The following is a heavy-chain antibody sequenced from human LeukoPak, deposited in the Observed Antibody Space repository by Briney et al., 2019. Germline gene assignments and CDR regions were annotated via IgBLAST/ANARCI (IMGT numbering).Heavy chain of an antibody. Sequence: PGGSLRLSCAASGFTVFNNYMTWVRQAPGKGLEWVAFIRYDGSNKYYADSVKGRFTISRDNSKNTLYLQMNSLRAEDTAVYYCAKDGTLQNRRGYSGYDLPNAFDIWGQGTMVTVSS. CDR1: GFTVFNNY. D-gene: IGHD5-12*01. CDR3: AKDGTLQNRRGYSGYDLPNAFDI. J-gene: IGHJ3*02. CDR2: IRYDGSNK. V-gene: IGHV3-30*02.